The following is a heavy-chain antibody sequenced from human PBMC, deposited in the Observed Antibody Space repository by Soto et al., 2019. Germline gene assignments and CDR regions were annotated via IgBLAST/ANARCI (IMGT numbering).Heavy chain of an antibody. J-gene: IGHJ4*02. D-gene: IGHD2-15*01. CDR1: GFTFSTSW. Sequence: GGGLRISFAAPGFTFSTSWMHWVRQAPGKGLVWVSRVNNDGSSTSYADSVKGRFTISRDNAKNTLHLQMNSLRAEDTAVYLCVRALGGTDDYWGQGTLVTVSS. V-gene: IGHV3-74*01. CDR2: VNNDGSST. CDR3: VRALGGTDDY.